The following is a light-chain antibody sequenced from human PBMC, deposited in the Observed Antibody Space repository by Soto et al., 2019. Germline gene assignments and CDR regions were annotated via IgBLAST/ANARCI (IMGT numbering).Light chain of an antibody. V-gene: IGKV1-9*01. CDR2: GAS. CDR3: QHLNTYPWT. J-gene: IGKJ1*01. CDR1: QDINNY. Sequence: IQLTQSPSSLSASVGDRVTITCRASQDINNYLAWYQQQPWKAHKLLIYGASTLQTGVPSRFSGSGSGTDFTLPISSLQTDDFATEYCQHLNTYPWTFGQGPMVEV.